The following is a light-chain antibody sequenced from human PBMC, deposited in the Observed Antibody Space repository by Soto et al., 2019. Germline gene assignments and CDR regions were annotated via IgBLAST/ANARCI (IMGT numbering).Light chain of an antibody. CDR1: QSISNS. CDR2: EAS. CDR3: QQYNGYWT. Sequence: DIQMTQSPSTLSASVGDRVTLTCRASQSISNSLAWYQQKPGKAPKLLIYEASSLKSGVPSRFSGSGSGTEYTLTISSRQPDDFATYYCQQYNGYWTFGQGTKVEIK. V-gene: IGKV1-5*03. J-gene: IGKJ1*01.